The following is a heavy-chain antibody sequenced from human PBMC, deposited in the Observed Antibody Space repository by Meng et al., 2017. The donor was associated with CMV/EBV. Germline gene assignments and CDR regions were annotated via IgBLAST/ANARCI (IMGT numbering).Heavy chain of an antibody. CDR3: ARRGDDYRNYYYGMDV. CDR2: ISYDGSNK. CDR1: GFTFSSYA. Sequence: GESLKISCAASGFTFSSYAMHWVRQAPGKGLEWVAVISYDGSNKYYADSVKGRFTISRDNSKNTLYLQMNSLGAEDTAVYYCARRGDDYRNYYYGMDVWGQGTTVTVSS. J-gene: IGHJ6*02. V-gene: IGHV3-30*04. D-gene: IGHD4-11*01.